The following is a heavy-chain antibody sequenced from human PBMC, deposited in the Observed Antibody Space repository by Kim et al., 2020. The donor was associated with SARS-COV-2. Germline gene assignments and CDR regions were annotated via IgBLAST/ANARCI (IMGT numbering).Heavy chain of an antibody. CDR2: ISGSGGST. D-gene: IGHD2-2*01. V-gene: IGHV3-23*01. J-gene: IGHJ6*02. CDR3: AKGGYCSSTSCYWVGYYYGMDV. CDR1: GFTFSSYA. Sequence: GGSLRLSCAASGFTFSSYAMSWVRQAPGKGLEWVSAISGSGGSTYYADSVKGRFTISRDNSKNTLYLQMNSLRAEDTAVYYCAKGGYCSSTSCYWVGYYYGMDVWGQGTTVTVSS.